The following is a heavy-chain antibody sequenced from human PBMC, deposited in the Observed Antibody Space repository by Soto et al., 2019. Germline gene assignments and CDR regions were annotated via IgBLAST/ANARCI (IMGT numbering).Heavy chain of an antibody. J-gene: IGHJ4*02. Sequence: QVQLVESGGGVVQPGRSLRLSCAASGFTFSMYVMHWVRQAPGKGLEWVAVMAYDGNREYYGDSVKGRFFVSRDNSKNTLDLQMNSLRPAETAVYYCARVGGSFYGSWDSWGQGALVTVSS. V-gene: IGHV3-30-3*01. CDR3: ARVGGSFYGSWDS. CDR2: MAYDGNRE. D-gene: IGHD1-26*01. CDR1: GFTFSMYV.